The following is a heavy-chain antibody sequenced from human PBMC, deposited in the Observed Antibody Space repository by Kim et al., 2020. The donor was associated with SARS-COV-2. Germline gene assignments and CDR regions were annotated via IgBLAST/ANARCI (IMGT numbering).Heavy chain of an antibody. CDR1: GGSVSSGSYY. D-gene: IGHD2-15*01. V-gene: IGHV4-39*07. CDR3: GSAPGLGFFVIAY. CDR2: ISYGGGT. J-gene: IGHJ4*01. Sequence: SETLSLTCTVSGGSVSSGSYYWGWIRQPPGKGLEWIGSISYGGGTYDNPSLRSRLTISAETSKNQFSLKLTAVTAADAAVYYCGSAPGLGFFVIAYW.